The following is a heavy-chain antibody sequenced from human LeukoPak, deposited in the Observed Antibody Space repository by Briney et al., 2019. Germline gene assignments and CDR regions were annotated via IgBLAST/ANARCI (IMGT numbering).Heavy chain of an antibody. CDR3: VRDLMGSGSTTAYLHH. Sequence: GGSMRLSCAASGFTFSDYSMNWVRQAPGKGLEWVSSISRSSRHVYYAGSVKGRFTISRDNAKNSLYLQMNSLRAEDMAVYFCVRDLMGSGSTTAYLHHWGQGTLVTVSS. V-gene: IGHV3-21*01. J-gene: IGHJ1*01. CDR2: ISRSSRHV. CDR1: GFTFSDYS. D-gene: IGHD1-1*01.